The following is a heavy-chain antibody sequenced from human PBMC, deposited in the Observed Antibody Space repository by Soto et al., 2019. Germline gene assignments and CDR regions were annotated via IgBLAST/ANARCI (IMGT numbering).Heavy chain of an antibody. CDR2: IYYSGST. CDR1: GGSISSGGYY. D-gene: IGHD6-13*01. V-gene: IGHV4-31*03. CDR3: ARADSSSWGNWFDP. Sequence: PSETLSLTCTVSGGSISSGGYYWSWIRQHPGKGLEWIGYIYYSGSTYYNPSLKSRVTISVDTSKNQFSLKLSSVTAADTAVYYCARADSSSWGNWFDPWGQGTLVTVSS. J-gene: IGHJ5*02.